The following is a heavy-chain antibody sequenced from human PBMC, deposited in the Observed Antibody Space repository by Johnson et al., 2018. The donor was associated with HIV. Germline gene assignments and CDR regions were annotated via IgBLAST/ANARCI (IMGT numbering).Heavy chain of an antibody. J-gene: IGHJ3*02. V-gene: IGHV3-30*18. CDR1: GFTLSHYG. Sequence: QVQLVESGGGVVQPGRSLRLSCAASGFTLSHYGMHWVRQAPGKGLEWVALISYDGSNEYYADSVKGRFTISRDNSKNTLYLQMSSLRAEDTAVYYCAKDRRHYYDSSGYPDYDAFDIWGQGTMVTVSS. D-gene: IGHD3-22*01. CDR3: AKDRRHYYDSSGYPDYDAFDI. CDR2: ISYDGSNE.